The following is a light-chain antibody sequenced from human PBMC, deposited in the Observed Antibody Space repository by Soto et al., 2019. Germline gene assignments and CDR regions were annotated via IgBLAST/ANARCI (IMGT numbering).Light chain of an antibody. CDR2: EVT. CDR3: SSHSSGSTRV. J-gene: IGLJ1*01. Sequence: QSVLAQPASVSGSPGQSIAISCTGTSSDVGGYDYVSWYQQHPDKAPKLMIYEVTKRPSGVSNRFSGSKSGNTASLTISGLQPEDEADYYSSSHSSGSTRVFGSGTMVTVL. CDR1: SSDVGGYDY. V-gene: IGLV2-14*01.